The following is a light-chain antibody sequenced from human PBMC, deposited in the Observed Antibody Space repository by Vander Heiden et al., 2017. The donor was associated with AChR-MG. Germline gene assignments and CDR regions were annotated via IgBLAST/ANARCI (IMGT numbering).Light chain of an antibody. J-gene: IGKJ2*02. Sequence: EIVLTQSPASLSVSPGARVTLSCRASQSVGSDLAWYQQKPGQAPRLLIYGASTRATGTPARFSGSGSGTEFTLTISSLQSEDFAVYYCQQYNNWPPWTFGQGTKLEIK. CDR2: GAS. CDR1: QSVGSD. CDR3: QQYNNWPPWT. V-gene: IGKV3D-15*01.